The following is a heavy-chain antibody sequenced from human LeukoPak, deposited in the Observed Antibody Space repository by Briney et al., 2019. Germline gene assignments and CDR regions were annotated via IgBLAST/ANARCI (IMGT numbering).Heavy chain of an antibody. CDR2: IYYSGST. D-gene: IGHD5-24*01. J-gene: IGHJ4*02. Sequence: SETLSLTCTVSGCSISSYYWSWIRQPPGKGLEWIGYIYYSGSTNYNPSLESRVTISVDTSKNQFSLKLSSVTAADTAVYYCARVGSGIDGYSSFDYWGQGTLVTVSS. CDR1: GCSISSYY. V-gene: IGHV4-59*01. CDR3: ARVGSGIDGYSSFDY.